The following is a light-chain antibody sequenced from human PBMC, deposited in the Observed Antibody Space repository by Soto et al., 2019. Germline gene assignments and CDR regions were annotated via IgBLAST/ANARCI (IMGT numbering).Light chain of an antibody. J-gene: IGLJ1*01. CDR2: DVS. V-gene: IGLV2-14*03. CDR3: SSYRVGGSYV. Sequence: QYALTQPASVSGSPGQSITISCAGTSSDVGRHNAVSWYQQHPGKVPQLMIYDVSIRPSGISDRLSASKSGNMASLTISGLQAEDEADYYCSSYRVGGSYVFGTGTKLTVL. CDR1: SSDVGRHNA.